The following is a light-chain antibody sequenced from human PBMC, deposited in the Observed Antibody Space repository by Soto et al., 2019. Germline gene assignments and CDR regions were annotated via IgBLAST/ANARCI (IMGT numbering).Light chain of an antibody. CDR3: QQYNNWPYT. Sequence: EIVMTQSPATLSVSPGERATLSCRASQSVSSNLAWYQQKPGQAPRLLIYGASTRATGIPARFSGSGSGIEFTLTISILQSEDFAVYYCQQYNNWPYTFGQGTKLEIK. J-gene: IGKJ2*01. V-gene: IGKV3-15*01. CDR2: GAS. CDR1: QSVSSN.